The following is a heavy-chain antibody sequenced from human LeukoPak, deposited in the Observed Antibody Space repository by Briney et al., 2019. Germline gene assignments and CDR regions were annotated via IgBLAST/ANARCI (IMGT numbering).Heavy chain of an antibody. CDR2: ISSRSTYI. Sequence: GGSLRLSCAASGFTFSSYSMNWVRQAPGKGLEWVSSISSRSTYIYYADSVKGRFTISRDNAENSLYLQMNSLRVEDTAVYYCARAPTVLVGYCSSSSCQADYWGQGTLVTVSS. V-gene: IGHV3-21*01. D-gene: IGHD2-2*01. J-gene: IGHJ4*02. CDR3: ARAPTVLVGYCSSSSCQADY. CDR1: GFTFSSYS.